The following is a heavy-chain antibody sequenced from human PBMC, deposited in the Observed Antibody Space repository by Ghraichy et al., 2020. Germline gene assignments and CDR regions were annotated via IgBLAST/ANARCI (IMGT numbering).Heavy chain of an antibody. V-gene: IGHV4-38-2*02. CDR1: GYSIRSGDY. J-gene: IGHJ2*01. CDR3: ARVGFYGSGNLYWYFDL. D-gene: IGHD3-10*01. Sequence: GSLRLSCTVSGYSIRSGDYWGWIRQSPGKGLEWIGSIYHNGNTYNNPSLTSRVIISVDTSENQFSLKVTSVTAADTAVYYCARVGFYGSGNLYWYFDLWGRGTLVTVSS. CDR2: IYHNGNT.